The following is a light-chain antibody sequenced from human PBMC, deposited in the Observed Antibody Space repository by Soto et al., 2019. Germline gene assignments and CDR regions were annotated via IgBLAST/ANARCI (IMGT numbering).Light chain of an antibody. J-gene: IGKJ1*01. V-gene: IGKV1-5*03. CDR1: QSIGGW. Sequence: DIQMTQSPSALSSSVGERVTITCRASQSIGGWLAWYQQKAGKAPKVLIYATSTFQSGVPSRFSGSGSGTQFTLTISSLQPDDSATYYCQQCNPWWTFGEGTKVEIK. CDR3: QQCNPWWT. CDR2: ATS.